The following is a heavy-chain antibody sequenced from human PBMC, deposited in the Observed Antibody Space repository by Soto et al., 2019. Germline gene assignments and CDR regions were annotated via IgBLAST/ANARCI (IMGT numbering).Heavy chain of an antibody. Sequence: GVMRHCCAAAGFTFSDYYMSWIRQAPGKGLEWVSYISSSSSYTNYADSVKGRFTISRDNAKNSLYLQMNSLRAEDTAVYYCARDRGQYYDILTGYYRRYYYYYYGMDVWGQGTTVTVSS. CDR3: ARDRGQYYDILTGYYRRYYYYYYGMDV. CDR1: GFTFSDYY. J-gene: IGHJ6*02. D-gene: IGHD3-9*01. V-gene: IGHV3-11*06. CDR2: ISSSSSYT.